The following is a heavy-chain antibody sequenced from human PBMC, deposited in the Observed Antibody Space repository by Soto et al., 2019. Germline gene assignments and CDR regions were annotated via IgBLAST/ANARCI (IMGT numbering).Heavy chain of an antibody. J-gene: IGHJ4*02. CDR1: EITFSAYA. CDR2: ISANTLGT. D-gene: IGHD2-15*01. CDR3: ARDGKASDIDS. Sequence: GGSLRLSCAASEITFSAYAIGWVRQTPGKGLEWVSGISANTLGTYYADSVMGRFTVSRDNAKNSLYLQMNSLRAEDTAVYYCARDGKASDIDSRGQGNLLTVSS. V-gene: IGHV3-23*01.